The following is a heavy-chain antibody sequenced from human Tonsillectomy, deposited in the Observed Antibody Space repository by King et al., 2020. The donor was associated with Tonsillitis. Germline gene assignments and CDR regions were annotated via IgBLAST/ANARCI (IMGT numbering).Heavy chain of an antibody. J-gene: IGHJ4*02. D-gene: IGHD6-13*01. CDR3: ARVRATAGYILGG. CDR1: GFNFSTYW. V-gene: IGHV3-7*01. CDR2: IKQDGSEK. Sequence: VQLVESGGGLVQPGGSLRLSCAASGFNFSTYWMTWVRQAPGKGLEWVANIKQDGSEKFYVDTVKGRFTTSRDNAKKSLYLQMNSLRAEDTAVYYCARVRATAGYILGGWGPGTLVTVSS.